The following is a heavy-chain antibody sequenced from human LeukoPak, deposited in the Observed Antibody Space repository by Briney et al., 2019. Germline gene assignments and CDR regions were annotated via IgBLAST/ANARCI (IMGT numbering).Heavy chain of an antibody. CDR1: GGSISSYY. V-gene: IGHV4-59*01. CDR2: IYYSGST. CDR3: ARARTLSSSWYYYFDY. J-gene: IGHJ4*02. Sequence: SETLSLTCTVSGGSISSYYWSWIRQPPGKGLEWIGYIYYSGSTNYNSSLKSRVTISVDTSKKQFSLKLSSVTAADTAVYYCARARTLSSSWYYYFDYWGQGTLVTVSS. D-gene: IGHD6-13*01.